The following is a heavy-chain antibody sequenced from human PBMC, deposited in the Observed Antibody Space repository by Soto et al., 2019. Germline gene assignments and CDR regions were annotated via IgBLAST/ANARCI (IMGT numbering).Heavy chain of an antibody. J-gene: IGHJ5*02. CDR2: ISSSSSYI. CDR3: ASSSSIAAHNWFDP. D-gene: IGHD6-6*01. Sequence: EVQLVESGGGLVKPGGSLRLSCAASGFTFSSYSMNWVRQAPGKGLEWVSSISSSSSYIYYADSVKGRFTISRDNAKNSLYRQMNSLRAEDTAVYYCASSSSIAAHNWFDPWGQGTLVTVSS. CDR1: GFTFSSYS. V-gene: IGHV3-21*01.